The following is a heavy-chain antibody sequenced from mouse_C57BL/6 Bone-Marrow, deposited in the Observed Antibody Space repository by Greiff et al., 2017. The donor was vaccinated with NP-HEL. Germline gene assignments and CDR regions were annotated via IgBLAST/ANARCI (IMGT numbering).Heavy chain of an antibody. CDR2: SSNKANDYTT. CDR1: GFTFSDFY. CDR3: ARDNWDWYFDV. Sequence: EVNVVESGGGLVQSGRSLRLSCATSGFTFSDFYMDWVRQAPGKGLEWIAASSNKANDYTTEYSASVKGRFIVSRDTSQSILYLQMNALRAEDTAIYYCARDNWDWYFDVWGTGTTVTVSS. D-gene: IGHD4-1*01. V-gene: IGHV7-1*01. J-gene: IGHJ1*03.